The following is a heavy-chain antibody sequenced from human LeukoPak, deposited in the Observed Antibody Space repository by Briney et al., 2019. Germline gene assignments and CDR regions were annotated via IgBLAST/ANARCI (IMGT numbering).Heavy chain of an antibody. J-gene: IGHJ4*02. D-gene: IGHD1-26*01. V-gene: IGHV3-30*02. Sequence: PGGSLRLSCAASGFTFSSYGMHWVRQAPGKGLECVAFIRYDGSNKYYADSVKGRFTISRDNSKNTLYLQMNSLRAEDTAVYYCAKDVRYSGSYPAYFDYWGQGTLVTVSS. CDR1: GFTFSSYG. CDR3: AKDVRYSGSYPAYFDY. CDR2: IRYDGSNK.